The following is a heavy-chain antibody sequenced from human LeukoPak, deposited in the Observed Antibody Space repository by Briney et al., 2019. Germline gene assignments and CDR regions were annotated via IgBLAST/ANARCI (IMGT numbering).Heavy chain of an antibody. CDR2: IKQDATAK. D-gene: IGHD3-16*01. V-gene: IGHV3-7*01. CDR1: GFTFSGW. CDR3: ARLVWGTDRYFDL. J-gene: IGHJ4*02. Sequence: GGSLRLSCAASGFTFSGWMSWLRQAPGKGLEWVANIKQDATAKYYVDSVKGRFTISRDNAKNSLYLDMNSLRAEDTAVYYCARLVWGTDRYFDLWGQGTLVPSPQ.